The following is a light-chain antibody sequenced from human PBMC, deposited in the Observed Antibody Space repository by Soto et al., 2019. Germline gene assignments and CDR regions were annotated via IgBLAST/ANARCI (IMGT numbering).Light chain of an antibody. Sequence: EIVMTQSPATLSVSPGVKATLSCRASQTVSNNLAWYQQKPGQAPRLLIYFASTRATGIPARFSGSGSGTEFTLTISSLQSEDFAVYYCQQYNQWPLTFGGGTKAETK. CDR2: FAS. V-gene: IGKV3-15*01. J-gene: IGKJ4*01. CDR1: QTVSNN. CDR3: QQYNQWPLT.